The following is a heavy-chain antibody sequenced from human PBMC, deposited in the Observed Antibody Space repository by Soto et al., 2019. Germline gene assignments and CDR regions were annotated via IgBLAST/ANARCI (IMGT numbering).Heavy chain of an antibody. J-gene: IGHJ4*02. CDR2: ISGSSRYT. D-gene: IGHD6-19*01. V-gene: IGHV3-11*06. CDR1: GFNFSDHY. Sequence: LRLSCAASGFNFSDHYMNWIRQAPGKGLEWVSYISGSSRYTDFADSVKGRFTISRDNAKNSLYLQMNSLRAEDTAVYYCARHTSGWHYYDYWGQGTPVTVSS. CDR3: ARHTSGWHYYDY.